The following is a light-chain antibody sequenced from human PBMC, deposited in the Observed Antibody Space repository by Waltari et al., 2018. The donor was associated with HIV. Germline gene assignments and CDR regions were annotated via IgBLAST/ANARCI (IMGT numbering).Light chain of an antibody. CDR1: RDISTS. CDR2: YAF. CDR3: QHARSFPHT. V-gene: IGKV1-12*01. J-gene: IGKJ4*01. Sequence: DILMAQSPSNVSAFVGGPVTITCRASRDISTSLAWYQLIPGRAPNRLIYYAFRLGTGVPARFGGSGSGTEFTLTITSLQPEDFAAYYCQHARSFPHTFGGGTRVGMK.